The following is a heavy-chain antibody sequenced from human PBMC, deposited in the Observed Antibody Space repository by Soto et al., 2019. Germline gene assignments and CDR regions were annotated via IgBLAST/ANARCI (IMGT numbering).Heavy chain of an antibody. D-gene: IGHD2-2*01. CDR1: GFSLSTSGVG. J-gene: IGHJ5*02. Sequence: SGPTLVNPTQTLTLTCTFSGFSLSTSGVGVGWIRQPPGKALEWLALIYWDDDKRYSPSLKSRLTITKDTSKNQVVLTMTNMDPVDTATYYCAHSHIVVVPAAMCGWFDPWGQGTLVTVPQ. CDR3: AHSHIVVVPAAMCGWFDP. V-gene: IGHV2-5*02. CDR2: IYWDDDK.